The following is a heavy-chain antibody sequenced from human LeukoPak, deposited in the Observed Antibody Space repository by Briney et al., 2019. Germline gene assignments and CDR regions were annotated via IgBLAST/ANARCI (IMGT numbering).Heavy chain of an antibody. D-gene: IGHD4-17*01. V-gene: IGHV3-7*01. CDR3: ARKHGDYDAFDI. CDR2: IKKDGSEK. Sequence: GGSLRLSCAASGFTFSYYWMTWVRQAPGKGLEWVANIKKDGSEKYFVDSVKGRFTISRDNAKNSLYLQMNSLRAEDTAVYYCARKHGDYDAFDIWGQGTMVTVSS. J-gene: IGHJ3*02. CDR1: GFTFSYYW.